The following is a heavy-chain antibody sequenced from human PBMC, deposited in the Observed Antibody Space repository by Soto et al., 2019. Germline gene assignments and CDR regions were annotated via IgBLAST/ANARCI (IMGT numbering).Heavy chain of an antibody. J-gene: IGHJ4*02. V-gene: IGHV1-69*08. CDR2: IIPILGIA. CDR1: GGTFSSYT. Sequence: QVQLVQSGAEVKKPGSSVKVSCKASGGTFSSYTISWVRQAPGQGLEWMGRIIPILGIANYAQKFQGRVTITADKSTSTACMELSSLRAEDTAVYYCAREKGYYGSGSYYNEWGQGTLVTVSS. D-gene: IGHD3-10*01. CDR3: AREKGYYGSGSYYNE.